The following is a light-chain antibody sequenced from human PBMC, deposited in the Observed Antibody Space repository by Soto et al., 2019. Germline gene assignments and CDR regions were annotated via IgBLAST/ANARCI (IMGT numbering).Light chain of an antibody. CDR1: QSISTW. CDR2: DVS. J-gene: IGKJ1*01. V-gene: IGKV1-5*01. Sequence: DIQMTQSPSTLSASVGDRVTITCRASQSISTWLAWYQQNPGKAPKLLIYDVSSLESGVPSRFSGSGSGTEFTLTISSLQPDDFATYYCQHCNTSWTFGQGTKVEIK. CDR3: QHCNTSWT.